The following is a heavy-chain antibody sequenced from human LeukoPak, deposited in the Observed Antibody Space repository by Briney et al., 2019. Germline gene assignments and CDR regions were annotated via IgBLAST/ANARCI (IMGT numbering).Heavy chain of an antibody. D-gene: IGHD2-8*01. CDR2: IYHDETT. J-gene: IGHJ4*02. CDR1: GSSLSSDYY. V-gene: IGHV4-38-2*01. Sequence: SETLSLTCAVSGSSLSSDYYWGWVRQPPGKGLEWVGSIYHDETTYYNPSLKSQVTISLVTSKKQFSLMLASVTAADTAIYYCANADTEDFFDSWGQGVLVTVSS. CDR3: ANADTEDFFDS.